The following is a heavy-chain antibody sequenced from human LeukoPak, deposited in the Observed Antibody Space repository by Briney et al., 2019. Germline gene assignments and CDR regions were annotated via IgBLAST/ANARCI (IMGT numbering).Heavy chain of an antibody. J-gene: IGHJ4*02. Sequence: PGGSLRLSCVTSGFTFSYYGYHWVRQAPGKGLEWVAAIWYDGTNKYYTDSVVGRFTISRDNSKNTLYLQMNSLRVEDTAVYYCARVQYYHNYGYSPFDYWGQGTLVTVSS. CDR1: GFTFSYYG. D-gene: IGHD3-22*01. CDR3: ARVQYYHNYGYSPFDY. CDR2: IWYDGTNK. V-gene: IGHV3-33*01.